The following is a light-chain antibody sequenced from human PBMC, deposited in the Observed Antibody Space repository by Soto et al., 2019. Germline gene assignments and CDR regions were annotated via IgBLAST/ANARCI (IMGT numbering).Light chain of an antibody. Sequence: SYELTQPPSVSVSPGQTARITCSGDVLANKYSYWFQQRPGQAPLLVIYKDTERPSGFSERFSASSSGRTVTLTISGVQAEDEADYYCQSTDSTGTHVLFGGGTQLTVL. CDR3: QSTDSTGTHVL. CDR1: VLANKY. J-gene: IGLJ2*01. CDR2: KDT. V-gene: IGLV3-25*02.